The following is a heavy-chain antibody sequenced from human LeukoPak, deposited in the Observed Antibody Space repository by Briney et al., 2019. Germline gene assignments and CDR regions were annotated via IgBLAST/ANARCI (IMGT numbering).Heavy chain of an antibody. CDR2: IKQDGSEK. J-gene: IGHJ4*02. CDR1: GFTFSSYW. CDR3: ARELDDSWKDY. V-gene: IGHV3-7*01. Sequence: PGGSLRLSRAASGFTFSSYWMSWVRQAPGKGLEWVANIKQDGSEKYYVDSVKGRFTISRDNAKNSLYLQMNSLRAEDTAVYYCARELDDSWKDYWGQGTLVTVSS. D-gene: IGHD1-1*01.